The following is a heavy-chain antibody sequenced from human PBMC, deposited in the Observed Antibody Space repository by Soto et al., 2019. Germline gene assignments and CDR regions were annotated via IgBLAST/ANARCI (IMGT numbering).Heavy chain of an antibody. V-gene: IGHV3-23*01. Sequence: EVQLLESGGGLVQPGGSLRLSCAASGLTFSSYAMNWVRQAPGKGLVWVSGISSGGGSTYYADSVKGRFTVSRDKATNTLFLQKNSLRAEDTAIYYCAKIPPAYDCYDITGYLWGFDLWGRGTLVTVSS. D-gene: IGHD3-22*01. CDR2: ISSGGGST. CDR3: AKIPPAYDCYDITGYLWGFDL. CDR1: GLTFSSYA. J-gene: IGHJ2*01.